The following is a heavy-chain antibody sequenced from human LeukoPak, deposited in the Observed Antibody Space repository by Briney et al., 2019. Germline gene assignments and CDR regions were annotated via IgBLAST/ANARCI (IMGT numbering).Heavy chain of an antibody. V-gene: IGHV1-3*04. D-gene: IGHD2-21*02. CDR3: ARNTETAIPLPYYFDY. CDR1: GYTFTSYA. J-gene: IGHJ4*02. CDR2: INTGNGNT. Sequence: GASVKASCTASGYTFTSYAMHWVRQAPGQRLECMGWINTGNGNTKYSLKFQGRVTIIRDTSASTAYMDLSSLRSEDTAVYYCARNTETAIPLPYYFDYWGQGTLVTVSS.